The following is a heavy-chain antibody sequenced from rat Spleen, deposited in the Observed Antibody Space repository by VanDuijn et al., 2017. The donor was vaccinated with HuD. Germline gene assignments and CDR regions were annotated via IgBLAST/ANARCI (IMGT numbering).Heavy chain of an antibody. CDR2: ISTGGGNT. CDR1: GFTFSDYY. V-gene: IGHV5S13*01. CDR3: ARHGNFDY. J-gene: IGHJ2*01. Sequence: EVQLVETGGDLVQPGRSLKLSCVASGFTFSDYYMAWVRQAPTKGLEWVASISTGGGNTYYRDSVKGRFTISRDNAKNSQYLQMDSLRSEDTATYYCARHGNFDYWGQGVMVTVSS.